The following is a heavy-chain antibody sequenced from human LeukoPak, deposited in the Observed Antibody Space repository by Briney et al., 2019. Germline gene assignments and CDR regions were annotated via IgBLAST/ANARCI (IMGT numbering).Heavy chain of an antibody. V-gene: IGHV3-7*01. CDR1: GFTFSSYW. CDR2: IKQDGSEK. J-gene: IGHJ4*02. CDR3: ASDDGEASLAGFFDY. Sequence: PGGCLRLSCAASGFTFSSYWMSWVRQAAGKGLECVPNIKQDGSEKYYVDSVKGRFTIYRVNAKNSLYLQMNSLEAAHTAVYDSASDDGEASLAGFFDYGGWGSLVTVTS. D-gene: IGHD6-19*01.